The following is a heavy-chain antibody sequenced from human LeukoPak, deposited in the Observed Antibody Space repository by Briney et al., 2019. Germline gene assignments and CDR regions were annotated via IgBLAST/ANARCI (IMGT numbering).Heavy chain of an antibody. CDR1: GYSFTTYG. CDR3: ARGLDY. J-gene: IGHJ4*02. CDR2: TTAYNGNT. Sequence: GASVKVSCKTSGYSFTTYGISWVRQAPGQGLEWLGWTTAYNGNTKYAPKVLGRVTMTRDMSTSTVYMELSSLRSEDTAVYYCARGLDYWGQGTLVTVSS. V-gene: IGHV1-18*01.